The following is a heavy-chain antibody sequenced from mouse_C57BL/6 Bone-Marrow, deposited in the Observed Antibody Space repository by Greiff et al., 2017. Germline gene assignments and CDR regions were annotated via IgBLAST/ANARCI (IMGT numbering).Heavy chain of an antibody. J-gene: IGHJ2*01. CDR3: ARSRLLRLDY. Sequence: VQLQESGAELVRPGTSVKVSCKASGYAFTNYLIEWVKQRPGQGLEWIGVINPGSGGTTYNEKFKGKATLTADKSSSTAYMQLSSLTSEDSAVYFCARSRLLRLDYWGQGTTLTVSS. D-gene: IGHD2-3*01. CDR1: GYAFTNYL. V-gene: IGHV1-54*01. CDR2: INPGSGGT.